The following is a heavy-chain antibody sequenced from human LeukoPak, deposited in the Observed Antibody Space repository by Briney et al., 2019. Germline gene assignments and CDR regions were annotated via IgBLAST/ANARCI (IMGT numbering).Heavy chain of an antibody. CDR2: IYSSGST. Sequence: SETLSLTCTVSGGSISSYNWNWIRQPAGKGLEWIGRIYSSGSTNYNPSLKSRVTMSVDTSKNQFSLKLSSVSAADTAVYYCARAYQLPPYYYYYMDVWGKGTKVTVSS. V-gene: IGHV4-4*07. CDR1: GGSISSYN. D-gene: IGHD2-2*01. J-gene: IGHJ6*03. CDR3: ARAYQLPPYYYYYMDV.